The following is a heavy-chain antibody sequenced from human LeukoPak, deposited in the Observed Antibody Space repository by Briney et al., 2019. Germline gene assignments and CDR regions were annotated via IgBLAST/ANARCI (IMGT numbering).Heavy chain of an antibody. J-gene: IGHJ6*03. V-gene: IGHV3-23*01. D-gene: IGHD4-17*01. CDR2: ISSSGGST. Sequence: GGSLRLSCAASGFTFSTYGLTWVRQAPGKGLEWVSTISSSGGSTYYADSVKGRFTISRDNAKKSLYLQMNSLRAEDTAVYYCAVMTTVSSRYYYYMDVWGKGTAVTVSS. CDR3: AVMTTVSSRYYYYMDV. CDR1: GFTFSTYG.